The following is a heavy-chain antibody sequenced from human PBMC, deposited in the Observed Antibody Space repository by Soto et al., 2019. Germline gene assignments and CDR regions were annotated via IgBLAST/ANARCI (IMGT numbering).Heavy chain of an antibody. CDR2: INPNSGGT. CDR1: GYTFTGYY. CDR3: ARDPTTVTPGAFDI. Sequence: GASVKVSCKASGYTFTGYYMHWVRQAPGQGLEWMGWINPNSGGTNYAQKFQGWVTMTRDTSISTAYMELSRLRSDDTAVYYCARDPTTVTPGAFDIWGQGTMVTVSS. J-gene: IGHJ3*02. V-gene: IGHV1-2*04. D-gene: IGHD4-17*01.